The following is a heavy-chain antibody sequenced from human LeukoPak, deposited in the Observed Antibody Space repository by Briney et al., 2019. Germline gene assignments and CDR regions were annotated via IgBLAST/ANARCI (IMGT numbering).Heavy chain of an antibody. Sequence: GGSLRPSCAASGFTFDDYAMHWVRQAPGKGLEWVSGISWTSGSIDHADSVKGRFTVSTDNAKNSLYLQMNSLRAEDTAVYYCAKDKITLAAAAFYCFDYWGQGTLVTVSS. CDR1: GFTFDDYA. CDR2: ISWTSGSI. D-gene: IGHD6-13*01. CDR3: AKDKITLAAAAFYCFDY. V-gene: IGHV3-9*01. J-gene: IGHJ4*02.